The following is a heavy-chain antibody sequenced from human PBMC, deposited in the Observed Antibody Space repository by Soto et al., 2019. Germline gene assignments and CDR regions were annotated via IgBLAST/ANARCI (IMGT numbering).Heavy chain of an antibody. J-gene: IGHJ6*02. Sequence: ASVKVSCKASGGTFSSYAISWVRQAPGQGLEWMGGIIPIFGTANYAQKFQGRVTITADESTSTAYMELSSLRSEDTAVYYCASGQWELLRSGPQEYYYYGMDVWGQGTTVTVSS. CDR2: IIPIFGTA. D-gene: IGHD1-26*01. CDR3: ASGQWELLRSGPQEYYYYGMDV. V-gene: IGHV1-69*01. CDR1: GGTFSSYA.